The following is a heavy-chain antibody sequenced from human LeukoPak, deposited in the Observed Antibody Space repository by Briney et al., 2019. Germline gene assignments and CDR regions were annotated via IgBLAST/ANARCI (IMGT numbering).Heavy chain of an antibody. V-gene: IGHV3-30*04. CDR3: ARGTAGYHSSYFDY. CDR2: ITYDGSTK. J-gene: IGHJ4*02. Sequence: PGGSLRLSCAASGFTFAGYTMHWVRQAPGKGLEWATPITYDGSTKYYADSVKGRFTISRDNSKNRLYLQMDSLRGEDTAVYYCARGTAGYHSSYFDYWGQGTLVTVSS. CDR1: GFTFAGYT. D-gene: IGHD3-16*02.